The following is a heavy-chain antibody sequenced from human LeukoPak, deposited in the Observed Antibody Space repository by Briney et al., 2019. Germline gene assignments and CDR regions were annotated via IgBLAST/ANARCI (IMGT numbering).Heavy chain of an antibody. CDR3: ARGGSSSWTDYYYYYYMDV. CDR2: IYSDNT. CDR1: GFTVSSNS. V-gene: IGHV3-53*01. J-gene: IGHJ6*03. D-gene: IGHD6-13*01. Sequence: GGSLRLSCTVSGFTVSSNSMSWVRQAPGKGLEWVSFIYSDNTHYSDSVKGRFTISRDNAKNSLYLQMNSLRAEDTAVYYCARGGSSSWTDYYYYYYMDVWGKGTTVTISS.